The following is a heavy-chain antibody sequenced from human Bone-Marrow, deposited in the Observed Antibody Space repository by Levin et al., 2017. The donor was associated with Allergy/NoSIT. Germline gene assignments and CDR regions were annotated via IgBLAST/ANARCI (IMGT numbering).Heavy chain of an antibody. J-gene: IGHJ4*02. CDR3: ARGRLVDSGTSIFDY. CDR2: INHSGST. V-gene: IGHV4-34*01. D-gene: IGHD1-26*01. CDR1: GGSFSGYF. Sequence: PSETLSLTCAVYGGSFSGYFWSCIRQPPGKGLEWIGEINHSGSTNYNPSLKSRVTISVDTSKNQFSLKLSSVTAADTAIYYCARGRLVDSGTSIFDYWGQGTLVTVSS.